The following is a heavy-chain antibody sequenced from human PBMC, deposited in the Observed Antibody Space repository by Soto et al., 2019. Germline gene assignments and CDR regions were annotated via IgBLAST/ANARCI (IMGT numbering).Heavy chain of an antibody. CDR1: GGSISSYY. CDR2: IYYSVST. Sequence: NPXASLYLTCTVSGGSISSYYWSWIRQPPGKGLEWIGYIYYSVSTNYNPSLKSRVTISVDTSKNQFSLKLSSVTAADTAVYYCARVQGSVSSSWYFDYWGQGTLVTVSS. V-gene: IGHV4-59*01. D-gene: IGHD6-13*01. J-gene: IGHJ4*02. CDR3: ARVQGSVSSSWYFDY.